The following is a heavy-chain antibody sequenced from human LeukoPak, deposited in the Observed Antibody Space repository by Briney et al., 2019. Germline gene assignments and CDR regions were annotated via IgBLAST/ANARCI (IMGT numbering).Heavy chain of an antibody. CDR2: ISGSGGST. CDR1: GFTFSSYA. CDR3: AKAPKGSGYRPSVY. J-gene: IGHJ4*02. V-gene: IGHV3-23*01. Sequence: GGSLRLSCAASGFTFSSYAMSWVRQAPGTGLEWVSAISGSGGSTYYADSVKGRFTISRDNSKNTLYLQMNSLRAEDTAVYYCAKAPKGSGYRPSVYWGQGTLVTVSS. D-gene: IGHD3-3*01.